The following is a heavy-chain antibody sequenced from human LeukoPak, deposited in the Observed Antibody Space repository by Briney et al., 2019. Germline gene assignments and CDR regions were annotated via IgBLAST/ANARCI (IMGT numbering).Heavy chain of an antibody. CDR3: ARDHGAVAGTFDY. V-gene: IGHV1-2*06. CDR1: GYTFTGYY. CDR2: INPNSGGT. D-gene: IGHD6-19*01. Sequence: ASVKVSCKASGYTFTGYYMHWVRQAPGQGLEWMGRINPNSGGTNYAQKFQGRVTMTRDTSISTAYMELSRLRSDDTAVYYRARDHGAVAGTFDYWGQGTLVTVSS. J-gene: IGHJ4*02.